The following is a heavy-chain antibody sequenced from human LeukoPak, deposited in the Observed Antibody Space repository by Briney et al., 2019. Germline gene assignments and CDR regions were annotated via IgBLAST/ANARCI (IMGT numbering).Heavy chain of an antibody. CDR2: INPNSGGT. CDR3: ASTIRTTSNWFDP. J-gene: IGHJ5*02. CDR1: RYTFTGYY. D-gene: IGHD4-11*01. Sequence: PGASVKVSCKPSRYTFTGYYMHWVRQAPGPGLEWMGWINPNSGGTNYAQKFQGRVTTTRDTSISTAYMELSRLRSDDTDVYYCASTIRTTSNWFDPGGQGTLVTVSS. V-gene: IGHV1-2*02.